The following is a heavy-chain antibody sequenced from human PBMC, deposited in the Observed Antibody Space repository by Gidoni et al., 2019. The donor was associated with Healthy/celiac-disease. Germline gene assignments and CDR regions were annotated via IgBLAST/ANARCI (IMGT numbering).Heavy chain of an antibody. J-gene: IGHJ4*02. V-gene: IGHV3-53*01. Sequence: EVQLVESGGGLIQPGGSLRLSCGASGFTVSSNYMSWVRQAPGKGLEWVSVIYSGGSTYYADSLKGRFTISRDNSKNTLYLQMNSLRAEDTAVYYCASIGEMATVSDDERFDYWGQGTLVTVSS. CDR2: IYSGGST. CDR3: ASIGEMATVSDDERFDY. D-gene: IGHD4-4*01. CDR1: GFTVSSNY.